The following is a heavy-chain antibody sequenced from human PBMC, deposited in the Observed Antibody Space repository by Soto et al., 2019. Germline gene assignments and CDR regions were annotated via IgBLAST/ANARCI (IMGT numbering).Heavy chain of an antibody. Sequence: GASVKVSCKASGYTFTSYYMHWVRRAPGQGLEWMGIINPSGGSTSYAQKFQGRVTMTRDTSTSTVYMELSSLRSEDTAVYYCARDNRYCSSTSCHPRDYYYYYYGMDVWGQGTTVTVSS. V-gene: IGHV1-46*01. CDR3: ARDNRYCSSTSCHPRDYYYYYYGMDV. D-gene: IGHD2-2*01. CDR1: GYTFTSYY. CDR2: INPSGGST. J-gene: IGHJ6*02.